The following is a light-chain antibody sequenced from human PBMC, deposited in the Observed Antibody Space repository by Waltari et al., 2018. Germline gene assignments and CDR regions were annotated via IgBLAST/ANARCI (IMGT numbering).Light chain of an antibody. CDR3: QQYNDWS. J-gene: IGKJ2*01. Sequence: EIVMTQSPATLSLSQGERATRSSRASQRVSTNLAWYQQKPGQAPRLLIYGASTRATGIPARFSGSGSGTEFTLTISSMQSEDFAVYYWQQYNDWSFGQGTKLEIK. CDR2: GAS. V-gene: IGKV3-15*01. CDR1: QRVSTN.